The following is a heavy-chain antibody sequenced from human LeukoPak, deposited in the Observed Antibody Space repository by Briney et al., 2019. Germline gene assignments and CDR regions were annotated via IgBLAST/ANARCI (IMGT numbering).Heavy chain of an antibody. J-gene: IGHJ5*02. CDR2: IYTSGST. Sequence: PSETLSLTCTVSGGSISSYYWSWIRQPAGKGLEWIGRIYTSGSTNYNPSLKSRVTMSVDTSKNQFSLKLSSVTAADTAVYYCARDHMYYYDSSGYYPFDPWGQGTLVTVSS. CDR1: GGSISSYY. CDR3: ARDHMYYYDSSGYYPFDP. D-gene: IGHD3-22*01. V-gene: IGHV4-4*07.